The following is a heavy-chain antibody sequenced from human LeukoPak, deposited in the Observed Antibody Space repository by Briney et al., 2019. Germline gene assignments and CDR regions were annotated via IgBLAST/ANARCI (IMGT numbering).Heavy chain of an antibody. CDR1: GFTFSSYA. CDR3: AKDGAVLTKRLPSHVDY. Sequence: QPGGSLRLSCAASGFTFSSYAMGWVRQAPGKGLEWVSAISGSGGSTYYADSVKGRFTISRDNSKNTLYLQMNSLRAEDTAVYYCAKDGAVLTKRLPSHVDYWGQGTLVTVSS. D-gene: IGHD1/OR15-1a*01. J-gene: IGHJ4*02. V-gene: IGHV3-23*01. CDR2: ISGSGGST.